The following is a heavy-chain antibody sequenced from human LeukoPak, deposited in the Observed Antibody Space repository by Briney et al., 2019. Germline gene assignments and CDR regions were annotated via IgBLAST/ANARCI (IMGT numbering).Heavy chain of an antibody. CDR2: IKSKTDGGTT. V-gene: IGHV3-15*01. Sequence: GGSLRLSCAASGFTFSNAWMSWVRQAPGKGLEWVGRIKSKTDGGTTDYAAPVKGRFTISRDDSKNTLYLQMNSLETEDTAVYYCTRGSYYVAFDIWGQGTMVTVSS. CDR3: TRGSYYVAFDI. J-gene: IGHJ3*02. CDR1: GFTFSNAW. D-gene: IGHD1-26*01.